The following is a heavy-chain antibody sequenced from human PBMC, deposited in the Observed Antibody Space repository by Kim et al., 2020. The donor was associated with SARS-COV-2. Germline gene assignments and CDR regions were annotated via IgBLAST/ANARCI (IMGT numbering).Heavy chain of an antibody. V-gene: IGHV4-31*03. CDR3: ARDSHREAGYDILTGYYDAFDI. J-gene: IGHJ3*02. Sequence: SETLSLTCTVSGGSISSGGYYWSWIRQHPGKGLEWIGYIYYSGSTYYNPSLKSRVTISVDTSKNQFSLKLSSVTAADTAVYYCARDSHREAGYDILTGYYDAFDIWGQGTMVTVSS. CDR1: GGSISSGGYY. CDR2: IYYSGST. D-gene: IGHD3-9*01.